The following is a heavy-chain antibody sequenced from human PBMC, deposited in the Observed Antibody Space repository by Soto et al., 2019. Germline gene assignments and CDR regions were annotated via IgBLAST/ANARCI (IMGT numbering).Heavy chain of an antibody. D-gene: IGHD2-15*01. CDR2: IANIGTTA. CDR1: GFTFDNYA. Sequence: GGSLRLSCTASGFTFDNYAMTWVRQAPGKGLEWISTIANIGTTADYADSVKGRFTISRDLSKNALYLQMTSLRAEDTAVYFCARLSPSRTYYYSGMDVWSQGTTVTSP. CDR3: ARLSPSRTYYYSGMDV. J-gene: IGHJ6*02. V-gene: IGHV3-23*01.